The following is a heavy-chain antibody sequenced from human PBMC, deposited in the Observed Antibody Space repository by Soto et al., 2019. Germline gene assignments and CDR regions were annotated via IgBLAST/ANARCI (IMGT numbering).Heavy chain of an antibody. CDR2: IYYSGST. Sequence: TLSLTCTVPGGSISSYYWSWIRQPPGKGLEWIGYIYYSGSTNYNPSLKSRVTISVDTSKNQFSLKLSSVTAADTAVYYCAREIAAAEYFDYWGQGTLVTVSS. J-gene: IGHJ4*02. CDR3: AREIAAAEYFDY. D-gene: IGHD6-13*01. CDR1: GGSISSYY. V-gene: IGHV4-59*01.